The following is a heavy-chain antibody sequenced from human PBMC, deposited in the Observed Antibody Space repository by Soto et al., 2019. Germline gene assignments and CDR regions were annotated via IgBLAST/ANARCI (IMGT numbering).Heavy chain of an antibody. CDR1: GGSFSGYY. D-gene: IGHD3-10*01. CDR3: ARGMPWFGELYGYYPNYYYYMDV. J-gene: IGHJ6*03. Sequence: SETLSLTCAVYGGSFSGYYLSWIRQPPGKGLEWIGEINHSGSTNYNPSLKSRVTISVDTSKNQFSLKLSSVTAADTAVYYCARGMPWFGELYGYYPNYYYYMDVWGKGTTVTVSS. CDR2: INHSGST. V-gene: IGHV4-34*01.